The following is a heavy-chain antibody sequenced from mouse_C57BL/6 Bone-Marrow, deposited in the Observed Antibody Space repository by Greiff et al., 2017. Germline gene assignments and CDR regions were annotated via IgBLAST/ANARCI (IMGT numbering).Heavy chain of an antibody. CDR1: GLTFSSYG. CDR3: ARPITTVVGGGVDY. D-gene: IGHD1-1*01. J-gene: IGHJ2*01. CDR2: ISSGGSYP. Sequence: EVKRVESGGDLVKPGGSLKLSCAASGLTFSSYGMSWVRQTPDKRLEWVATISSGGSYPYYPDSVRGRFTISRDNAKNTLYLQMSSLKSEDTAMYYCARPITTVVGGGVDYWGQGTTLTVSS. V-gene: IGHV5-6*01.